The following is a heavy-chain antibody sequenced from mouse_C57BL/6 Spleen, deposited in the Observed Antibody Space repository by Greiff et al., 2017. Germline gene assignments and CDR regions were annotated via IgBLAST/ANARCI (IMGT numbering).Heavy chain of an antibody. D-gene: IGHD2-1*01. CDR1: GYAFSSSW. CDR3: AKSGLLWQDWCFDV. J-gene: IGHJ1*03. V-gene: IGHV1-82*01. Sequence: QVQLQQSGPELVKPGASVKLSCKASGYAFSSSWMNWVQQRPGKGLEWIGRIYPGDGDTNYNGKFKGKATLTADKSSSTAYMQLSSLTSEDSAVYFYAKSGLLWQDWCFDVWCTGTTVTVSS. CDR2: IYPGDGDT.